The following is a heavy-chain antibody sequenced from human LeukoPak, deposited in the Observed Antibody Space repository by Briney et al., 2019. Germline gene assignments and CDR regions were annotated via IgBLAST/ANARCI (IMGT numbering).Heavy chain of an antibody. CDR1: GGSISSGGYY. CDR2: IYYSGST. CDR3: ATTMVWGPELSFDP. D-gene: IGHD3-10*01. V-gene: IGHV4-31*03. Sequence: PSETLSLTCTVSGGSISSGGYYWSWIRQHPGKGLEWIGYIYYSGSTYYNPSLKSRVTISVDTSKNQFSLKLSSVTAADTAVYYCATTMVWGPELSFDPWGQGTLVTVSS. J-gene: IGHJ5*02.